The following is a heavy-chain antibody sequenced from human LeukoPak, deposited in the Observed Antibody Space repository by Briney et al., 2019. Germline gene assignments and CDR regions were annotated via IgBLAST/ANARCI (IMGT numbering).Heavy chain of an antibody. CDR1: GYTFTSYG. J-gene: IGHJ4*02. Sequence: SVKVSCKASGYTFTSYGISWVRQAPGQGLEWMGRIIPILGIANYAQKFQGRVTITADKSTSTAYMELSSLRSEDTAVYYCARIGGTSYCSSTSCYIGYWGQGTLVTVSS. CDR2: IIPILGIA. CDR3: ARIGGTSYCSSTSCYIGY. V-gene: IGHV1-69*04. D-gene: IGHD2-2*02.